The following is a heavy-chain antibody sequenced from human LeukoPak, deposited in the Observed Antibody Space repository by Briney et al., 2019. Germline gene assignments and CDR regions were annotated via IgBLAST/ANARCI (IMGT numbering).Heavy chain of an antibody. J-gene: IGHJ4*02. CDR2: IYHSGST. V-gene: IGHV4-30-2*01. CDR3: AGGTGYGIYYFDY. CDR1: GGSISSGGYS. D-gene: IGHD3/OR15-3a*01. Sequence: SETLSLTCAVSGGSISSGGYSWSWIRQPPGKGLEWIGYIYHSGSTYYNPSLKSRVTISVDRSKNQFSLKLSSVTAADTAVYYCAGGTGYGIYYFDYWGQGTLVTVSS.